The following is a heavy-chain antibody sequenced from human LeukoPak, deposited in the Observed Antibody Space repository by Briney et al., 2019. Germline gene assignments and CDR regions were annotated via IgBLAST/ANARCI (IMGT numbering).Heavy chain of an antibody. D-gene: IGHD1-26*01. J-gene: IGHJ4*02. V-gene: IGHV1-18*01. CDR3: ARGTAYSGSPELGF. CDR2: ISAYNGNT. CDR1: GYTFTSYG. Sequence: ASVTVSCKASGYTFTSYGISWVRQAPGQGLEWMGWISAYNGNTNYAQKLQGRVTMTTDTSTSTAYMELRSLRSDDAAVYYCARGTAYSGSPELGFWGQGTLVTVSS.